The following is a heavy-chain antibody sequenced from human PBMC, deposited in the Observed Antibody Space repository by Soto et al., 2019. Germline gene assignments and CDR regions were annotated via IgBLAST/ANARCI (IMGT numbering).Heavy chain of an antibody. V-gene: IGHV5-10-1*01. D-gene: IGHD6-6*01. CDR2: IDPSDSYT. Sequence: PGESLKISFKGSGYSFTSYLISWVRQMPVKGLEWMGRIDPSDSYTKYSPSFQGHVTISADKSISTAYLQWTSLKASDTAMYYCATHARSSSSAYYWGQGTLVTVSS. J-gene: IGHJ4*02. CDR3: ATHARSSSSAYY. CDR1: GYSFTSYL.